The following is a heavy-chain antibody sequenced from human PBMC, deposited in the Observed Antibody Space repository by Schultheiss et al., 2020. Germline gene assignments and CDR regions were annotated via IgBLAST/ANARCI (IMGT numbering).Heavy chain of an antibody. V-gene: IGHV3-30*03. D-gene: IGHD6-19*01. CDR2: ISYDGSNK. J-gene: IGHJ6*02. CDR1: GFTFSSYG. CDR3: AREVAVAGTRFYYYYGMDV. Sequence: GESLKISCAASGFTFSSYGMHWVRQAPGKGLEWVAVISYDGSNKYYADSVKGRSTISRDNSKNTLYLQMNSLRAEDTAVYYCAREVAVAGTRFYYYYGMDVWGQGTTVTGSS.